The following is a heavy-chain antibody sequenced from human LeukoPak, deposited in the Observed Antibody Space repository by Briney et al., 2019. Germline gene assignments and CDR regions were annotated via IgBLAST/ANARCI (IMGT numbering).Heavy chain of an antibody. D-gene: IGHD6-6*01. V-gene: IGHV3-30-3*01. CDR3: ARALRLAFDI. J-gene: IGHJ3*02. Sequence: PGGSLRLSCAASGFTFSSYAMHWVRQAPGKGLEWVAVISYDGSNKYYADSVKGRFTISRDNSKNTLYLQMNSLRAEDTAVYYCARALRLAFDIWGQGTMDTVSS. CDR1: GFTFSSYA. CDR2: ISYDGSNK.